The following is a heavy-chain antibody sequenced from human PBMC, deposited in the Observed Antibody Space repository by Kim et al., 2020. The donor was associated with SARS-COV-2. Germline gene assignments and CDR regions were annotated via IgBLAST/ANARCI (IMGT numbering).Heavy chain of an antibody. V-gene: IGHV1-3*01. CDR1: GYTFTSYA. CDR3: ARVRGTVVRGVPYGMDV. J-gene: IGHJ6*02. Sequence: ASVKVSCKASGYTFTSYAMHWVRQAPGQRLEWMGWINAGNGNTKYSQKFQGRVTITRDTSASTAYMELSSLRSEDTAVYYCARVRGTVVRGVPYGMDVWGQGTTVTVSS. D-gene: IGHD3-10*01. CDR2: INAGNGNT.